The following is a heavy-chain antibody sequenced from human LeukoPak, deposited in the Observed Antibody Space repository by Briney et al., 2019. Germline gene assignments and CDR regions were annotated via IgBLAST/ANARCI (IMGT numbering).Heavy chain of an antibody. Sequence: ASVKVSCKASGGTFSSYAISWVRQAPGQGVEWMGRIIPILGIANYAQKFQGRVTITADKSTSTAYMELSSLRSEDTAVYYCARDRQLGGGLYFDYWGQGTLVTVSS. D-gene: IGHD6-6*01. CDR1: GGTFSSYA. V-gene: IGHV1-69*04. CDR3: ARDRQLGGGLYFDY. J-gene: IGHJ4*02. CDR2: IIPILGIA.